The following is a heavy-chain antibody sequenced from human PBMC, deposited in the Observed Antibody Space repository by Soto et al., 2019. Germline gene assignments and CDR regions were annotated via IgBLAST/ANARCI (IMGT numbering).Heavy chain of an antibody. CDR1: GFTFSNAW. Sequence: EVQLVESGGGLVKPGGSLRLSCAASGFTFSNAWMNWVRQAPGKGLEWVGRIKSKTDGGTTDYAAPVKGRFTISRDDSKNTLYLQMNNLKTEDTAVYYCTTDLYYAYPFDYWGQGTLVTVSS. CDR2: IKSKTDGGTT. J-gene: IGHJ4*02. D-gene: IGHD2-8*01. CDR3: TTDLYYAYPFDY. V-gene: IGHV3-15*07.